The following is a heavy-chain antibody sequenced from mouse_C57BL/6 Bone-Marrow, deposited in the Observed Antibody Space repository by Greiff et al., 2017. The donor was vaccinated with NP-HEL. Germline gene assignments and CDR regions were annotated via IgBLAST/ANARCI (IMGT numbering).Heavy chain of an antibody. CDR2: ISSGSSTI. CDR3: ATYGAY. V-gene: IGHV5-17*01. Sequence: EVQVVESGGGLVKPGGSLKLSCAASGFTFSDYGMHWVRQAPEKGLEWVAYISSGSSTIYDADTVKGRFTISRDNAKNTLFLQMTSLRSEDTAMYYCATYGAYWGQGTLVTVSA. CDR1: GFTFSDYG. D-gene: IGHD1-1*01. J-gene: IGHJ3*01.